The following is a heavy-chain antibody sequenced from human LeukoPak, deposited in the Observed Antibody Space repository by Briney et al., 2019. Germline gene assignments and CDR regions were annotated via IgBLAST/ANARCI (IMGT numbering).Heavy chain of an antibody. CDR1: GGSISSGSYY. D-gene: IGHD2-21*02. CDR2: IYYSGST. Sequence: SETLSLTCTVSGGSISSGSYYWSWMRQPAGKGLGWIGYIYYSGSTNYNPSLKSRVTISVDTSKNQFSLKLSSVTAADTAVYYCARGKRDCGGDCYLAFDIWGQGTMVTVSS. CDR3: ARGKRDCGGDCYLAFDI. J-gene: IGHJ3*02. V-gene: IGHV4-61*10.